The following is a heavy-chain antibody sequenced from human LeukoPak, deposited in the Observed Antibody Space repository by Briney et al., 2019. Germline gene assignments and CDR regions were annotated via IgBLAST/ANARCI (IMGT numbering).Heavy chain of an antibody. Sequence: VGTLRLSCAASGFTFSIYWMSLGREAPGGGLGGVANIKQDGSEKYYVDSVKGRFTISRDNAKNSLYLQMNSLRAEDTAVYYCARDFYGDYTYDYWGQGTLVTVSS. J-gene: IGHJ4*02. D-gene: IGHD4-17*01. CDR2: IKQDGSEK. CDR1: GFTFSIYW. V-gene: IGHV3-7*01. CDR3: ARDFYGDYTYDY.